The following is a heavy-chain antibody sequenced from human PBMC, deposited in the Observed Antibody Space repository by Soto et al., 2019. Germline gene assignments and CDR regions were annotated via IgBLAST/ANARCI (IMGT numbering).Heavy chain of an antibody. J-gene: IGHJ4*02. CDR2: INHRGSC. CDR3: GSVSHWYRLDS. V-gene: IGHV4-34*01. CDR1: GGSFSGYY. D-gene: IGHD2-8*02. Sequence: SETLSLTCAVYGGSFSGYYWSWIRQPPGKGLERIGEINHRGSCNFCPSVDRRDTLSVHTSRSPYLLTSITVSCEASGVYYSGSVSHWYRLDSWGQGTLVTVSS.